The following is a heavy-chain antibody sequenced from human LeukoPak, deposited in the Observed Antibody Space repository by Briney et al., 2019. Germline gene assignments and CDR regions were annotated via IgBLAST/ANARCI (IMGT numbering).Heavy chain of an antibody. V-gene: IGHV4-61*01. J-gene: IGHJ3*02. CDR3: ARGVGGVREGFDI. CDR1: GGYVSSGSYH. CDR2: IFNSGSS. Sequence: SETLSPTCTVSGGYVSSGSYHWSWIRQPPGKGLEWIAYIFNSGSSNYNPSLKSRVTISVDTSKNQFSLKLNSVTAADTAQYHCARGVGGVREGFDIWGQGTMVTVSS. D-gene: IGHD3-16*01.